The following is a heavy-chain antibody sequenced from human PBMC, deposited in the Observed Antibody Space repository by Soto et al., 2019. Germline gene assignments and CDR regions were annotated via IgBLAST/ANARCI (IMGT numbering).Heavy chain of an antibody. CDR2: IWSDGSNK. CDR1: GFTFSSDG. CDR3: AREGDSYGQSGDCYYYGMDV. V-gene: IGHV3-33*01. J-gene: IGHJ6*02. D-gene: IGHD5-18*01. Sequence: QVQLVESGGGVVQPGRSLRLSCAASGFTFSSDGMHWVRQAPGKGLEWVAVIWSDGSNKDYADSVKGRFTISRDNSKNPLYLQMNSLRAEDKAVYYCAREGDSYGQSGDCYYYGMDVWGQGTTVTVAS.